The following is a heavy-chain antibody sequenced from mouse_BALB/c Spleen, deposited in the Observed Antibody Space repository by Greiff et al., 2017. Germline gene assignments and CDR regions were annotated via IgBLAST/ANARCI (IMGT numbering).Heavy chain of an antibody. J-gene: IGHJ3*01. V-gene: IGHV3-6*02. CDR2: ISYDGSN. Sequence: EVKLQESGPGLVKPSQSLSLTCSVTGSSITSCYYWNWIRKFPGNKLEWMGYISYDGSNNYNPSLKNRISITRDTSKNQFFLKLNSVTTEDTATYYCARRGYYGSSAWCAYWGQGTRVTVSA. CDR3: ARRGYYGSSAWCAY. CDR1: GSSITSCYY. D-gene: IGHD1-1*01.